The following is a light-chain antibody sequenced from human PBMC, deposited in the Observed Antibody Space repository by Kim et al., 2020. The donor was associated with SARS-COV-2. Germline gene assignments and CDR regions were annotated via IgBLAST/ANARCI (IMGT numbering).Light chain of an antibody. CDR2: GAS. V-gene: IGKV3-20*01. J-gene: IGKJ5*01. Sequence: LYPGERVTLSCRASQSVSSSYVAWYQQKPGQAPRLLIYGASSSATGIPDRFSGSGSGTDFTLTISRLDPEDFAVYYCQQYASSITFGQGTRLEIK. CDR3: QQYASSIT. CDR1: QSVSSSY.